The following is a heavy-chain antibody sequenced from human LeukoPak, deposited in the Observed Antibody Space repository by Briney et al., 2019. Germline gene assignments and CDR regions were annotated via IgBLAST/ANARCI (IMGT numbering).Heavy chain of an antibody. D-gene: IGHD2-2*02. V-gene: IGHV4-34*01. CDR1: GGSFSGYY. CDR3: ASSKAAEDIVVVPAAIPCSGY. CDR2: INHSGST. Sequence: SETLSLTRAVYGGSFSGYYWSWIRQPPGKGLEWIGEINHSGSTNYNPSLKSRVTISVDTSKNQFSLKLSSVTAADTAVYYCASSKAAEDIVVVPAAIPCSGYWGQGTLVTVPS. J-gene: IGHJ4*02.